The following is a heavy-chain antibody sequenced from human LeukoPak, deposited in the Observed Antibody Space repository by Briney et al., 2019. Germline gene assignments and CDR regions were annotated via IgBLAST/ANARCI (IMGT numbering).Heavy chain of an antibody. CDR1: GGSISSYY. J-gene: IGHJ4*02. Sequence: PSETLSLTCTVSGGSISSYYWSWIRQPPGKGVEWLGYIYYSGSTNYNASLKSRVSISVDTSKNQFSLRLSSVTAADTAVYYCARGFYGSGSYYKSPFDCWGQGTLVTVSS. D-gene: IGHD3-10*01. V-gene: IGHV4-59*01. CDR2: IYYSGST. CDR3: ARGFYGSGSYYKSPFDC.